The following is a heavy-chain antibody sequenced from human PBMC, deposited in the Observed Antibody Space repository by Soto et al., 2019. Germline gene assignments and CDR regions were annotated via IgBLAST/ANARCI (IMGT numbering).Heavy chain of an antibody. CDR1: GGSVSSGSYY. Sequence: TSETLSLTCTVSGGSVSSGSYYWSWIRQPPGKGLEWIGYIYDSGTTNYNPSLASRVTMSVDTSKDQFSLKLSSVTAADTAVYYCARARTPYYYDNTGYFLFDPWGQGTLVTVSS. CDR3: ARARTPYYYDNTGYFLFDP. D-gene: IGHD3-22*01. J-gene: IGHJ5*02. CDR2: IYDSGTT. V-gene: IGHV4-61*01.